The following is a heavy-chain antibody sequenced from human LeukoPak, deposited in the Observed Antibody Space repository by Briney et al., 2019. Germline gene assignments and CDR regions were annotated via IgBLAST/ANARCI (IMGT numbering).Heavy chain of an antibody. V-gene: IGHV3-48*03. CDR3: ARDTFGGVIGFDY. CDR1: GFTFSSYE. J-gene: IGHJ4*02. CDR2: ISSSGSTI. Sequence: PGGSLRLSCAASGFTFSSYEMNWVRQAPGKGLEWVSYISSSGSTIYYADSVKGRFTISRDNAKNSLYLQMNSLRAEDTAVYYCARDTFGGVIGFDYWGQGTLVTVSS. D-gene: IGHD3-16*02.